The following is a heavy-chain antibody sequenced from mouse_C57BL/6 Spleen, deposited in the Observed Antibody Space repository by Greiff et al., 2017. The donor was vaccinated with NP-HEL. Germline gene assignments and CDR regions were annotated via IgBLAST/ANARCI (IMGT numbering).Heavy chain of an antibody. D-gene: IGHD4-1*01. CDR3: ARGIPLTGRDMDY. J-gene: IGHJ4*01. CDR2: ISDGGSYT. Sequence: EVQLVESGGGLVKPGGSLKLSCAASGFTFSSYAMSWVRQTPEKRLEWVATISDGGSYTYYPDNVKGRFTISRDNAKNNLYLQMSHLKSEDTAMYYCARGIPLTGRDMDYWGQGTSVTVSS. V-gene: IGHV5-4*01. CDR1: GFTFSSYA.